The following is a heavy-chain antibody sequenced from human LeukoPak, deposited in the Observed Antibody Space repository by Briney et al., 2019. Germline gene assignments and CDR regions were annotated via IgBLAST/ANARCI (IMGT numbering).Heavy chain of an antibody. Sequence: QAGGSLRLSCAASGFAFSSNWMHWVRQTPGKGLVWVSRINSGGSGTSYADSVEGRFTISRDNAKNTLYLQMNSLKGEDTAVYYCATSLGPLAEYWGRGTLATVSS. CDR3: ATSLGPLAEY. CDR2: INSGGSGT. D-gene: IGHD7-27*01. J-gene: IGHJ4*02. V-gene: IGHV3-74*01. CDR1: GFAFSSNW.